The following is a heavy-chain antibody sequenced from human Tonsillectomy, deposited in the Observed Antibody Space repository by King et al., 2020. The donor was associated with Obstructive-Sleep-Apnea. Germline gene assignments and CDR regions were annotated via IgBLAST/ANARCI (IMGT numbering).Heavy chain of an antibody. CDR3: ARTFDY. J-gene: IGHJ4*02. V-gene: IGHV4-38-2*02. CDR2: IYHSGST. CDR1: GSSISSGYY. Sequence: QVQLQESGPGLVKPSETLSLTCTVSGSSISSGYYWGWIRQPPGKGLEWIGSIYHSGSTYYNPSLKSRVTISVDTSKNQFSLKLSSVTAADTAVYYCARTFDYWGQGTLVTVSS.